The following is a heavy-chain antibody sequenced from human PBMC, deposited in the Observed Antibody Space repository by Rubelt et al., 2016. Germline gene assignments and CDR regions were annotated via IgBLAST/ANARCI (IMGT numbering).Heavy chain of an antibody. V-gene: IGHV1-8*01. CDR2: MDPNSGNT. CDR1: GYTFTSYD. J-gene: IGHJ4*02. Sequence: QVQLVQSGAEVKKPGASVKVSCKASGYTFTSYDLNWVRQATGQGREWMGWMDPNSGNTGYAQKFQGRVTMTRNTSVSTAYMGLSSLGSEDTAVYYCARGYYYGSGDWGQGTLVTSPQ. D-gene: IGHD3-10*01. CDR3: ARGYYYGSGD.